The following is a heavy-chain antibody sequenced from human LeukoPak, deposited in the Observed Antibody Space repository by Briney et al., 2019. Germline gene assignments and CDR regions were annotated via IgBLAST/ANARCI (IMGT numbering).Heavy chain of an antibody. CDR3: ARVRRPDIVVVPAAIRSRSYYYYYMDV. Sequence: SETLSLTCAVYGGSFSGYYWSWIRQPPGKGLEWIGEINHSGSTNYNPSPKSRVTISVGTSKNQFSLKLSSVTAADTAVYYCARVRRPDIVVVPAAIRSRSYYYYYMDVWGKGTTVTVSS. CDR2: INHSGST. D-gene: IGHD2-2*01. CDR1: GGSFSGYY. J-gene: IGHJ6*03. V-gene: IGHV4-34*01.